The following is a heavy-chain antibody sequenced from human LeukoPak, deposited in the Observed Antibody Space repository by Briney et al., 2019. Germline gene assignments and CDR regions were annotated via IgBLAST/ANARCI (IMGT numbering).Heavy chain of an antibody. CDR1: GFTFGDYA. CDR3: AREGEELWDY. J-gene: IGHJ4*02. V-gene: IGHV3-49*03. Sequence: PGGSLRLSCTASGFTFGDYAMSWFRQAPGKGLEWVGFIRSKAYGGTTEYAASVKGRFTISRDDSKSIAYLQMNSLRAEDTAVYYCAREGEELWDYWGQGTLVTVSS. D-gene: IGHD5-18*01. CDR2: IRSKAYGGTT.